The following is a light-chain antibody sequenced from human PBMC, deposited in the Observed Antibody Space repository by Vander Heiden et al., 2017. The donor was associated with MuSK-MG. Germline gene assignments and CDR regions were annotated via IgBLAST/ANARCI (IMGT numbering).Light chain of an antibody. Sequence: EIVLTQPPATLSLSPGERATLSCRASQSVSSYLAWYQQNPGQAPRLLSYDASNRATGIPARFSGSGSGTDFTLTISRLETEDFAVYYCQQRSNWPPVYTFGQGSKLE. CDR3: QQRSNWPPVYT. V-gene: IGKV3-11*01. J-gene: IGKJ2*01. CDR2: DAS. CDR1: QSVSSY.